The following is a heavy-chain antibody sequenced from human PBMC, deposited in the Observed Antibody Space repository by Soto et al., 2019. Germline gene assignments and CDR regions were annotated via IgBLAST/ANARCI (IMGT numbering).Heavy chain of an antibody. Sequence: QVQLQESGPGLVKPPETLSLTCTVSGGAISSDYWSWIRQPPGKGLEWIGYIHYSGNTNYNPSLTSRVTISVDTSKNQFSLKLSSVTAADTAVYYCARCCGGDCYTRCFDYWGQGTLVTVSS. J-gene: IGHJ4*02. D-gene: IGHD2-21*02. CDR2: IHYSGNT. CDR1: GGAISSDY. V-gene: IGHV4-59*01. CDR3: ARCCGGDCYTRCFDY.